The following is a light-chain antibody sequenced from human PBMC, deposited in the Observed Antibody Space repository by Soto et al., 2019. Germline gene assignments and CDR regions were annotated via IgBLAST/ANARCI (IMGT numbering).Light chain of an antibody. V-gene: IGLV2-14*01. CDR1: SSDVGGYNF. Sequence: QSALTQPASVSGSPGQSITISCTGTSSDVGGYNFVSWYQQHPGKAPKLMIYEDSNRPSGVSNRFSGSKSGNTASLTISGLQAEDEADYNCSSYINSSTLVFGGGTKLTV. CDR3: SSYINSSTLV. CDR2: EDS. J-gene: IGLJ3*02.